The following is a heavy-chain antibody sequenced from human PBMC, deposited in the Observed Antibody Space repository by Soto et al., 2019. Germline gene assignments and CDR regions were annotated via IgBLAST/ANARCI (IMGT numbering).Heavy chain of an antibody. V-gene: IGHV4-34*01. CDR3: ARLLGYCTNGVCYIGGYYFDY. CDR1: GGSFSCYY. D-gene: IGHD2-8*01. CDR2: INHSGST. J-gene: IGHJ4*02. Sequence: SETQSLTCAVYGGSFSCYYWSWIRQPPGKGLEWIGEINHSGSTNYNPSLKSRVTISVDTSKDQFSLKLSSVTAADTAVYYCARLLGYCTNGVCYIGGYYFDYWGQGTLVTVSS.